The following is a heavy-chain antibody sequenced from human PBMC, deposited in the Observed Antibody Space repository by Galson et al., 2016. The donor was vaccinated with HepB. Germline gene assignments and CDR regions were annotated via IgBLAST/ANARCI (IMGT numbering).Heavy chain of an antibody. Sequence: CAISGDSVSSNTAAWNWIRQSPSRGLEWLGRTFQTSNWYNDYAVSVQSRISIRPDTAKNQFSLQLNSVTPEDTAVYFCARGYNWNFGMDVWGQGTTVTVSS. CDR2: TFQTSNWYN. D-gene: IGHD1-1*01. CDR1: GDSVSSNTAA. V-gene: IGHV6-1*01. CDR3: ARGYNWNFGMDV. J-gene: IGHJ6*02.